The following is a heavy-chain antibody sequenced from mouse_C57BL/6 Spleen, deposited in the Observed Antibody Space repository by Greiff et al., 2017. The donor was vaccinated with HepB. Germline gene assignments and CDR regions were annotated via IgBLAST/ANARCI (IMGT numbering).Heavy chain of an antibody. V-gene: IGHV1-61*01. CDR2: IYPSDSET. Sequence: VQLQQPGAELVRPGSSVKLSCKASGYTFTSYWMDWVKQRPGQGLEWIGNIYPSDSETHYNQKFKDKATLTVDKSSSTAYMQLSSLTSEDSAVYYCARSGLRSSYGGFAYWGQGTLVTVSA. CDR1: GYTFTSYW. J-gene: IGHJ3*01. D-gene: IGHD1-1*01. CDR3: ARSGLRSSYGGFAY.